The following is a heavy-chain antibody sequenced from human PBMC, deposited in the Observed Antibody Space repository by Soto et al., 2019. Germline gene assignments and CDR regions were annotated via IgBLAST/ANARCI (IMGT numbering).Heavy chain of an antibody. V-gene: IGHV4-39*01. CDR3: ARHISTKGQILEWLLPDYYYYMAV. CDR2: IYYSGST. D-gene: IGHD3-3*01. Sequence: SETLSLTCTVSGGSISSSSYYWGWIRQPPGKGLEWIGSIYYSGSTYYNPSLKSRVTISVDTSKNHFSLKLSSVTAADTAVYYCARHISTKGQILEWLLPDYYYYMAVWGKGTTVTVSS. J-gene: IGHJ6*03. CDR1: GGSISSSSYY.